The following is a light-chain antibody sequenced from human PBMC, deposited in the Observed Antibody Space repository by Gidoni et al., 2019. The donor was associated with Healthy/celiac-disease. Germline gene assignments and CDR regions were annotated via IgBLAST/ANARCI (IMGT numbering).Light chain of an antibody. CDR2: AAS. Sequence: DVQLTPSPSTLSASVGDRVTITCRASQSISSYLTWYQQKPGKAPKLLIYAASSLESGVPSRFSGSGSGTEFTLTISSLQPEDFATYYCQQSYSNSLTFGGGTKVEIK. V-gene: IGKV1-39*01. J-gene: IGKJ4*01. CDR3: QQSYSNSLT. CDR1: QSISSY.